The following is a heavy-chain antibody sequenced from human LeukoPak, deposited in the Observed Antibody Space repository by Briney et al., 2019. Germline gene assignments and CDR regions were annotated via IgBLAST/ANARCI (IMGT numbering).Heavy chain of an antibody. J-gene: IGHJ6*02. CDR1: GDTFSSYA. CDR3: ARDRTVTTGDGAYYYYGMDV. V-gene: IGHV1-69*04. CDR2: IIPILGIA. D-gene: IGHD4-11*01. Sequence: SVKVSCKASGDTFSSYAISWVRQAPGQGLEWMGRIIPILGIANYAQKFQGRVTISADKSTSTAYMELSSLRSEDTAVYYCARDRTVTTGDGAYYYYGMDVWGQGTTVTVSS.